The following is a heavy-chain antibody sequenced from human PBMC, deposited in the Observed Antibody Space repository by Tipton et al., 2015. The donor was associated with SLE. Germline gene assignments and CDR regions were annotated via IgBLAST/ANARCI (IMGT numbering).Heavy chain of an antibody. Sequence: TLSLTCAVSGYSISSGYYWGWIRQPPGKGLEWIGEINHSGSTNYNPSLKSRVTISVDTSKNQFSLKLSSVTTAGTALYYCARTKDSSGGNFDYWGQGTLVTVSS. CDR3: ARTKDSSGGNFDY. J-gene: IGHJ4*02. CDR2: INHSGST. V-gene: IGHV4-38-2*01. D-gene: IGHD6-25*01. CDR1: GYSISSGYY.